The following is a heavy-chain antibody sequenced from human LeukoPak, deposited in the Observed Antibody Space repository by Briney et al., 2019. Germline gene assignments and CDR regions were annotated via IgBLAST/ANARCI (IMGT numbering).Heavy chain of an antibody. J-gene: IGHJ4*02. D-gene: IGHD3-22*01. CDR1: CAAFSGYY. CDR2: INHSGST. Sequence: KPSETPSPTLAVYCAAFSGYYWEWIHQPPGKGLEWNGEINHSGSTNYNPSLKNRVTISLDTSKNQFSLKLSSVTAADTAVYYCARGSAGDSSGYYDYWGQGTLVTVSS. V-gene: IGHV4-34*01. CDR3: ARGSAGDSSGYYDY.